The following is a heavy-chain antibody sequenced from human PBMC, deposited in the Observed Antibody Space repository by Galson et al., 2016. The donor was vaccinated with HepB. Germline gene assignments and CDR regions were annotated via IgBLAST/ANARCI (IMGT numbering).Heavy chain of an antibody. D-gene: IGHD3-22*01. CDR1: GASVSSGGYY. V-gene: IGHV4-31*03. Sequence: TLSLTCTVSGASVSSGGYYWSWIRQHPGKGLEWIGYMYSSGSTDYNPSLRSRVTITVDTSKNQFPLKLNSVTAADTAVYYCARDASEEYDSSGPFDFWGQGILVTVSS. CDR3: ARDASEEYDSSGPFDF. CDR2: MYSSGST. J-gene: IGHJ4*02.